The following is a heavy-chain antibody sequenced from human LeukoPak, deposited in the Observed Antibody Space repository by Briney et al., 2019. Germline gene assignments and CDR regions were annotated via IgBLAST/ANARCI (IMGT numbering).Heavy chain of an antibody. D-gene: IGHD6-19*01. CDR3: ASRRQWLVYYFDY. CDR2: ISSSGTTI. J-gene: IGHJ4*02. Sequence: LPGGSLRLSCADSGFTFSSYEMNWVRQAPGKGLEWVSYISSSGTTIYYADSVEGRFTIHRDNAKNALYLQMNSLRVEDTAVYYCASRRQWLVYYFDYWGQGTLVTVSS. CDR1: GFTFSSYE. V-gene: IGHV3-48*03.